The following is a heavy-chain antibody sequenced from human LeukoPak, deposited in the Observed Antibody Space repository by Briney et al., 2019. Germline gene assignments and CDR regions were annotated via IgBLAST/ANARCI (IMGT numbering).Heavy chain of an antibody. CDR3: ARVSAPGYYYYYMDV. V-gene: IGHV4-39*07. J-gene: IGHJ6*03. CDR1: GGSISSSSYY. CDR2: IYYSGST. Sequence: SEILSLTCTVSGGSISSSSYYWGWIRQPPGKGLEWIGSIYYSGSTYYNPSLKSRVTISVDTSKNQFSLKLSSVTAAGTAVYYCARVSAPGYYYYYMDVWGKGTTVTVSS. D-gene: IGHD3-3*01.